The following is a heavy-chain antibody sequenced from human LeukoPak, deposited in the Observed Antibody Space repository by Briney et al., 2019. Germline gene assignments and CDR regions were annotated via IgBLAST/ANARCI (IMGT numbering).Heavy chain of an antibody. D-gene: IGHD3-10*01. CDR3: ATLITMLRGTYSMDV. CDR2: INTNTGNP. Sequence: GASVKVSCKASGYTFTSYAMNWVRQAPGQGLEWMGLINTNTGNPTYAQGFTGRFVFSLDTSVSTAYLQISSLKAEDTAVYYCATLITMLRGTYSMDVWGKGTTVTVSS. V-gene: IGHV7-4-1*02. CDR1: GYTFTSYA. J-gene: IGHJ6*03.